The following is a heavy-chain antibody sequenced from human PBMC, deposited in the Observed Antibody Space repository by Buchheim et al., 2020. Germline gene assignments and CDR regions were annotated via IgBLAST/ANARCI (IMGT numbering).Heavy chain of an antibody. CDR3: ARGRGGDYVWGSYRSNWFDP. D-gene: IGHD3-16*02. CDR2: IYYSGST. CDR1: GGSISSYY. J-gene: IGHJ5*02. V-gene: IGHV4-59*01. Sequence: QVQLQESGPGLVKPSETLSLTCTVSGGSISSYYWSWIRQPPGKGLEWIGYIYYSGSTHQNPSLKSRVTISVEPSQTQFSLKRVSGTDADTDVYYCARGRGGDYVWGSYRSNWFDPWGQGTL.